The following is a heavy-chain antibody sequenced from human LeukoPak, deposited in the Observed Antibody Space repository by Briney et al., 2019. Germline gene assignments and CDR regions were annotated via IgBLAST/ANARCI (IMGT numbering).Heavy chain of an antibody. Sequence: GGSLRLSCAASGFTFSNYAIHWVRQAPGKGLESVSAIKSTGDITYYADSVKGRFTISRDNSKNTVYLQMGSLRAGDMAVYYCARVRIAVAAPYFDYWGQGTLVIVAS. D-gene: IGHD6-13*01. V-gene: IGHV3-64*02. CDR1: GFTFSNYA. J-gene: IGHJ4*02. CDR2: IKSTGDIT. CDR3: ARVRIAVAAPYFDY.